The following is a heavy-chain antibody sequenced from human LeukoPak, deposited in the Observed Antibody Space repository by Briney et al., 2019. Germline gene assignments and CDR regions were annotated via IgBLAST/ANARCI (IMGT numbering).Heavy chain of an antibody. CDR3: AMGTASSGWYV. J-gene: IGHJ4*02. D-gene: IGHD6-19*01. CDR1: GFTFSSYA. CDR2: ISGGDTST. V-gene: IGHV3-23*01. Sequence: GGSLRLSCAASGFTFSSYAMNWVRQAPGKGLEWVSPISGGDTSTYYADSVKGRFTISRDYSKNTLYLQMNSLRAEDTAVYYCAMGTASSGWYVWGQGTPVTVSS.